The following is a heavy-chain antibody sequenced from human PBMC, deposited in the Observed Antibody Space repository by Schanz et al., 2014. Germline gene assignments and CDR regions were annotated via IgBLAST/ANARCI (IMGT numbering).Heavy chain of an antibody. Sequence: VPLLESGGGLVQPGGSLRLSCASSGFTFSTHAMHWVRQAPGKGLEWVALVSSDGNNDYYTNSVKARFTISRDNAKNSLFLQMNSLRPEDTAVYYCARGRVLESWGQGTLVTVSS. D-gene: IGHD1-1*01. CDR2: VSSDGNND. J-gene: IGHJ5*02. CDR1: GFTFSTHA. CDR3: ARGRVLES. V-gene: IGHV3-30*03.